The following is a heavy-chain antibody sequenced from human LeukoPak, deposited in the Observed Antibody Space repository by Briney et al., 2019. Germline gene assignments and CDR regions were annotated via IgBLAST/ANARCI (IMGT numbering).Heavy chain of an antibody. CDR2: INPNSGDT. Sequence: ASVKVSCKASGYTFSAYSMHWVRQVPGQGLQWMAWINPNSGDTDYAQDFRGRVTLTRDTFISTAYMELKSLTSNDTAVYFCARLKSRAEVSAWGPGTLVIVSS. J-gene: IGHJ4*02. V-gene: IGHV1-2*02. CDR1: GYTFSAYS. CDR3: ARLKSRAEVSA. D-gene: IGHD5/OR15-5a*01.